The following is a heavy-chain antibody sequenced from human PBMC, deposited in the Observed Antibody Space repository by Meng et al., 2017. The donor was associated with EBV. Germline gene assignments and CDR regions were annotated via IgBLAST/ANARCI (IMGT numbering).Heavy chain of an antibody. CDR2: VSHSGRT. D-gene: IGHD5/OR15-5a*01. CDR3: ARVGYSVHDVSFEDF. J-gene: IGHJ4*02. CDR1: GGSFTDYY. Sequence: QVLLRQWGAGLLKASESLATSCAVYGGSFTDYYWSWIRQAPGKSLEWIGEVSHSGRTRYNPSLKSRVSMSADVSKKQFSLKMKSVTAADTGVYFCARVGYSVHDVSFEDFWGQGTLVTVSS. V-gene: IGHV4-34*01.